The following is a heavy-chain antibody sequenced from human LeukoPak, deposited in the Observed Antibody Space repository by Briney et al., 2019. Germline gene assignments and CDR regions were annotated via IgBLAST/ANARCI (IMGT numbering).Heavy chain of an antibody. CDR2: IYTSGST. Sequence: SETLSLTCTVSGGSIGSYYWSWIRQPPGKGLEWIGYIYTSGSTNYNPSLKSRVTISVDTSKNQFSLKLSSVTAADTAVYYCARLRLLFGGAFDIWGQGTMVTVSS. CDR1: GGSIGSYY. V-gene: IGHV4-4*09. CDR3: ARLRLLFGGAFDI. J-gene: IGHJ3*02. D-gene: IGHD2-21*02.